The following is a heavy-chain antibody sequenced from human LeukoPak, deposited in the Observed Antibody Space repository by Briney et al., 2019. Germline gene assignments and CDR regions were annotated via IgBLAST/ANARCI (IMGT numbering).Heavy chain of an antibody. Sequence: PGGSLRLSCAASGFTFTTYWMAWVRQAPGKGLEWVSVIYSGGITYYADSVKGRFTISRDNSKNTLYLQMNSLRAEDTAVYYCARGDHYYYYYMDVWGKGTTVTISS. J-gene: IGHJ6*03. CDR2: IYSGGIT. CDR1: GFTFTTYW. D-gene: IGHD2-21*02. V-gene: IGHV3-53*01. CDR3: ARGDHYYYYYMDV.